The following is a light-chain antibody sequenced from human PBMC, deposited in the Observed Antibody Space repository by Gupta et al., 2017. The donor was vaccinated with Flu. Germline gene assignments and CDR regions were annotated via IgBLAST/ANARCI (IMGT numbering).Light chain of an antibody. J-gene: IGLJ1*01. CDR1: KLGDKY. CDR3: QAGDSNNLYV. V-gene: IGLV3-1*01. CDR2: QDN. Sequence: SYELTPPPSVSVSPGQTASITCSGDKLGDKYASWYQHKPGQSPVLVIYQDNKRPAGIPDRFSGSNAGNTATLTISGTQAREEADYYGQAGDSNNLYVFGTGTKLTVL.